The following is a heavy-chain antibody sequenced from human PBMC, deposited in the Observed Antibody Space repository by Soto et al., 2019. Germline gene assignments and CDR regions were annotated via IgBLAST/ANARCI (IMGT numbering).Heavy chain of an antibody. CDR2: ISSSGSTI. J-gene: IGHJ1*01. CDR3: ARDKGLCSGGSCYYFGYFQH. D-gene: IGHD2-15*01. V-gene: IGHV3-11*04. CDR1: GLTFSDYY. Sequence: GGSLRLSCAASGLTFSDYYMSWIRQAPGKGLEWVSYISSSGSTIYYADSVKGRFTISRDNAKNLLYLQMNSLRAEDTAVYYCARDKGLCSGGSCYYFGYFQHWGQGTLVTVSS.